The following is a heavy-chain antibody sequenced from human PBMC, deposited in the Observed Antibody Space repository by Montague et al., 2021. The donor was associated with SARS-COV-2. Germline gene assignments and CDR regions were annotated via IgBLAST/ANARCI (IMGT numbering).Heavy chain of an antibody. CDR3: ARSGREQLVRARYYYYYGMDV. CDR2: ISHSGST. V-gene: IGHV4-34*01. CDR1: GGSFSGYY. J-gene: IGHJ6*02. D-gene: IGHD6-6*01. Sequence: SETLSLTCAVYGGSFSGYYWSWIRQPPGKGLEWIGEISHSGSTNYNPSLKSRVTISVDTSKNQFSLKLSSVTAADTAVYYCARSGREQLVRARYYYYYGMDVWGQGTTVTVSS.